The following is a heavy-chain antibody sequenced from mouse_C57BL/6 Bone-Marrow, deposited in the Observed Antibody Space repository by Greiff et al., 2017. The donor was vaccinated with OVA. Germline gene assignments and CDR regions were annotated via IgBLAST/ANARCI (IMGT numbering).Heavy chain of an antibody. Sequence: QVQLQQSGPELVKPGASVKISCKASGYAFSSSWMNWVKQRPGKGLEWIGRIYPGDGDTNYNGKFKGKATLTADKSSSTAYMQLSSLTSAVSAVYFGARHGDGYYASYFDYWGKGTTLTVSS. CDR3: ARHGDGYYASYFDY. V-gene: IGHV1-82*01. CDR1: GYAFSSSW. CDR2: IYPGDGDT. D-gene: IGHD2-3*01. J-gene: IGHJ2*01.